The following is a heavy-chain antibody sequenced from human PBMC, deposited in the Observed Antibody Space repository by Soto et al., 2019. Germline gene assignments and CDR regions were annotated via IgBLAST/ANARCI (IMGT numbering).Heavy chain of an antibody. CDR2: IYWNDDK. CDR1: GFSFSTSGVG. Sequence: QITLKESGPTLVQPTQTLTLTCTFFGFSFSTSGVGVGWIRQSPGKALEWLALIYWNDDKRYGPSLNSSLTITKDTSKNQVLLTMTTVDPVDTATYYCAHRRHDSRGGNWFDPWGQGTLVTVSS. D-gene: IGHD3-22*01. J-gene: IGHJ5*02. CDR3: AHRRHDSRGGNWFDP. V-gene: IGHV2-5*01.